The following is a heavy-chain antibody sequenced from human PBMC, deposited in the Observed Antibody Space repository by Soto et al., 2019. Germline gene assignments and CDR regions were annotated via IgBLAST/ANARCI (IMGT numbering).Heavy chain of an antibody. CDR3: ARLPYYDFWSGYASYFDY. V-gene: IGHV3-23*01. CDR1: GFTFSSYG. D-gene: IGHD3-3*01. J-gene: IGHJ4*02. Sequence: PGGSLRLSCAASGFTFSSYGMHWVRQAPGKGLEWVAAISDGGGSTYYADSVKGRFTISRDNSKNTLYLQMNSLRAEDTAVYYCARLPYYDFWSGYASYFDYWGQGTLVTVSS. CDR2: ISDGGGST.